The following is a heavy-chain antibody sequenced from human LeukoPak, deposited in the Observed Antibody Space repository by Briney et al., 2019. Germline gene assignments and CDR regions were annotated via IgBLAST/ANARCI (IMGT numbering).Heavy chain of an antibody. CDR2: INTDGTVT. V-gene: IGHV3-74*01. D-gene: IGHD6-19*01. CDR1: GFTFSKYW. CDR3: ATKQWLAPPPDS. J-gene: IGHJ4*02. Sequence: TGGSLRLSCAASGFTFSKYWMLWVRQDPGKGLESVSRINTDGTVTTYADSVKGRFTVSRDNADNTMFLQMNSVRDEDTAVYYCATKQWLAPPPDSWGQGTPVTVSS.